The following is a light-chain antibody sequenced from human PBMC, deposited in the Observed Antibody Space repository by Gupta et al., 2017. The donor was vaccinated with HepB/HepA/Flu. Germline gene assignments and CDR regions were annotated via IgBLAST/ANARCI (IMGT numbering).Light chain of an antibody. CDR1: SLRSYY. J-gene: IGLJ2*01. CDR3: NSPDSNGNHVV. Sequence: SSELTPAPAVSVALGQTVRLTCQGDSLRSYYASWYQQKPGQAPVLVIYGKKHRPSGIPDRFSGSNSGTTASLTTTWAQAEDEADYYCNSPDSNGNHVVFGGGTKLTVL. V-gene: IGLV3-19*01. CDR2: GKK.